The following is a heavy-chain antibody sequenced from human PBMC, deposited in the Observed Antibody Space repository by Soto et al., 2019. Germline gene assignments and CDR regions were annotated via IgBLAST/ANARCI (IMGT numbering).Heavy chain of an antibody. J-gene: IGHJ6*02. CDR3: ARRSHSGAYYGLDD. D-gene: IGHD1-26*01. Sequence: QVHLQESGPGLVKPSETLSLTCSVSGGSVSSPGYYWSWIRQPQGKGLEWIGYVFYPRDTNYNPSLNARSSLSLDTSNYQFSLKLTYVTGADTALYYCARRSHSGAYYGLDDWGQGTTVTVSS. CDR1: GGSVSSPGYY. V-gene: IGHV4-61*08. CDR2: VFYPRDT.